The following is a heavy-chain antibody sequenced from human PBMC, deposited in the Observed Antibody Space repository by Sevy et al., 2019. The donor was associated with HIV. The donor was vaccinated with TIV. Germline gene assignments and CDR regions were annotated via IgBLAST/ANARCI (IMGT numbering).Heavy chain of an antibody. CDR3: ARDGGYSIKWYRRY. CDR2: VSYEGTEA. D-gene: IGHD1-26*01. Sequence: GGSLRLSCAASGFAFRSYAMHWLRQAPGKGPEWVAVVSYEGTEAFYAASVEGRFTISRDNSKNMLSLQINRLRPEDTAVYYCARDGGYSIKWYRRYWGHGTQVTVSS. V-gene: IGHV3-30*04. J-gene: IGHJ4*01. CDR1: GFAFRSYA.